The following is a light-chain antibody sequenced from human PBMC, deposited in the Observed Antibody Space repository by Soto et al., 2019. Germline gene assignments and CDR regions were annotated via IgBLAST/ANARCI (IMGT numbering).Light chain of an antibody. V-gene: IGLV2-14*01. J-gene: IGLJ2*01. Sequence: QSALTQPASVSESPGQSITISCAGTSSDIGGYNYVSWYQQHPDKAPKLMIYGVTNRPSGVSDRFSGSKSGNTASLTISGLQAEDEADYYCCSYAAGDSFKFGGGTKVTVL. CDR1: SSDIGGYNY. CDR2: GVT. CDR3: CSYAAGDSFK.